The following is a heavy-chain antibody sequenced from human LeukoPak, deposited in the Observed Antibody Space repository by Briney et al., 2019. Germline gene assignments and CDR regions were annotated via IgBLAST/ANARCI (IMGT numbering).Heavy chain of an antibody. CDR1: GGSISSSSYY. J-gene: IGHJ5*02. D-gene: IGHD1-1*01. CDR2: IYYSGST. CDR3: ARVPGGALNWFDP. Sequence: SETLSLTCTVSGGSISSSSYYWGWIRQPPGKGLEWIGTIYYSGSTYYNPSLKSRVTISVDTFKNQFSLKLSSVTAADTALYYCARVPGGALNWFDPWGQGTLVTVSS. V-gene: IGHV4-39*01.